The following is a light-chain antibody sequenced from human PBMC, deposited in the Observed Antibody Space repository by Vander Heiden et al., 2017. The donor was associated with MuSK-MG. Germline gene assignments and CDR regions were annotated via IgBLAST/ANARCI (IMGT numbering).Light chain of an antibody. CDR2: AAT. CDR1: QGISNS. Sequence: DIQMTQSPSSLSASVGDSVTITCRASQGISNSLAWYQQKPGKAPKALVYAATRLQSGVPLRFRGSGSGTDYTLSISSLQPEDFATYYCQQYSATPRTFGQGTKVEIK. V-gene: IGKV1-NL1*01. CDR3: QQYSATPRT. J-gene: IGKJ1*01.